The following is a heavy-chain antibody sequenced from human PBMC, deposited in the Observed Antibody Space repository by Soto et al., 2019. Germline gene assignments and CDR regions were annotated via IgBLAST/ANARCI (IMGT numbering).Heavy chain of an antibody. D-gene: IGHD1-26*01. J-gene: IGHJ5*02. CDR1: GYTFTSYA. CDR2: INAGNGNT. Sequence: ASVKVSCKASGYTFTSYAMHWVRQAPGQRLEWMGWINAGNGNTKYSQKFQGRVTITRDTSASTAYMELSSLRSEDTAVYYCARVAPIVGARYGPWNWFDPWGQGTRVTVAS. V-gene: IGHV1-3*01. CDR3: ARVAPIVGARYGPWNWFDP.